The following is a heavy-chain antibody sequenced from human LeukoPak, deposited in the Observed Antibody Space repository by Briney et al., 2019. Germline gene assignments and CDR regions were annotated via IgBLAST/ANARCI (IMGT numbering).Heavy chain of an antibody. CDR1: GYTFTGYY. D-gene: IGHD3-10*01. V-gene: IGHV1-69*05. CDR2: IIPIFGTA. CDR3: ARVPGSGYYYYYMDV. Sequence: SVKVSCKASGYTFTGYYIHWVRQAPGQGLEWMGGIIPIFGTANYAQKFQGRVTITTNESTSTAYMELSSLRSEDTAVYYCARVPGSGYYYYYMDVWGKGTTVTVSS. J-gene: IGHJ6*03.